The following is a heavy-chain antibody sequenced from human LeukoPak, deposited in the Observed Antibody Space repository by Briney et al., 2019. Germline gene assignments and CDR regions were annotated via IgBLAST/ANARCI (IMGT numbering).Heavy chain of an antibody. D-gene: IGHD5-12*01. J-gene: IGHJ4*02. CDR2: IYPGDSDT. CDR1: GYSFTNYW. V-gene: IGHV5-51*01. Sequence: GESLKISCKGSGYSFTNYWVGWVRQMPGKGLEWVGIIYPGDSDTRYSPSFRGQVTISADKSTTTAYLQWSSLKASDTAMYYCARWGGYDISAYYWGQGTLVTVSS. CDR3: ARWGGYDISAYY.